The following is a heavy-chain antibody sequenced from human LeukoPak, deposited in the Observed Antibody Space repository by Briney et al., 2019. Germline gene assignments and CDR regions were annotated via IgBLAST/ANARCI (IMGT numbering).Heavy chain of an antibody. CDR3: AQGRAAFDI. J-gene: IGHJ3*02. V-gene: IGHV4-59*01. Sequence: SETLSLTCAVYGGSFSGYYWSWIRQPPGKGLEWIGYIYYSGSTNYNPSLKSRVTISVDTSKNRFSLKLSSVTAADTAVYYCAQGRAAFDIWGQGTMVTVSS. CDR1: GGSFSGYY. CDR2: IYYSGST.